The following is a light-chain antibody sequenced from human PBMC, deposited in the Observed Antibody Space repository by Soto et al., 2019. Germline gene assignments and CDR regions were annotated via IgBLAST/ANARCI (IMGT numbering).Light chain of an antibody. CDR1: QGIGSN. Sequence: EVVMTQSPATLSLSPGDRATVSCRASQGIGSNLAWYQQKPGQAPRLLIYGASTRAAGVPARFSGSGSGTEFPLTISSLQSEDFALYYCQQYSDWPPVTFGGVTKVEIK. CDR2: GAS. V-gene: IGKV3-15*01. CDR3: QQYSDWPPVT. J-gene: IGKJ4*01.